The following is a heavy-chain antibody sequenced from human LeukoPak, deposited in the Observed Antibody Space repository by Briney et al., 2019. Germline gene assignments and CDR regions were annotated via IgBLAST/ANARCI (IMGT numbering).Heavy chain of an antibody. CDR1: GFTFSHYA. CDR2: IWSDGTNK. V-gene: IGHV3-33*01. D-gene: IGHD4-11*01. J-gene: IGHJ4*02. Sequence: PGGSLRLSCAAAGFTFSHYAMHWVRQAPGKGLEWVAVIWSDGTNKYYAASVRGRFTISRDDSGKTVYLQMNSLRPEDTGVYYCARDAQRGFDYSNSLQYWGQGTLVTVSS. CDR3: ARDAQRGFDYSNSLQY.